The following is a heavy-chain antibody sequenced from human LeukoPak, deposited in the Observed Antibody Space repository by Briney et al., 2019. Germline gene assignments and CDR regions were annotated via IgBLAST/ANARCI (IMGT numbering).Heavy chain of an antibody. V-gene: IGHV4-39*07. D-gene: IGHD1-26*01. Sequence: SETLSLTCTVSAGSISSSSYYWGWIRQPPGKGLEWIGSIYYSGSTYYNPSLKSRVTMSVDTSKNQFSLKLSSVTAADTAVYYCASSGAGRFDSLGQGTLVTVSS. CDR3: ASSGAGRFDS. J-gene: IGHJ4*02. CDR1: AGSISSSSYY. CDR2: IYYSGST.